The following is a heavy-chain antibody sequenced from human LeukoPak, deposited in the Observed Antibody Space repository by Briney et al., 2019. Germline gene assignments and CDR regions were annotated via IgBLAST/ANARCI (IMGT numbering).Heavy chain of an antibody. V-gene: IGHV3-48*01. Sequence: PGGSLRLSCAASGFTFSSYSMNWVRQAPGRGLKWISYISTSSSTIYYADSVKGRFTISRDNAKNSLYLQMNSLRAEDTAVYYCAKDEWRYWGQGTLVTVSS. J-gene: IGHJ4*02. CDR3: AKDEWRY. D-gene: IGHD3-3*01. CDR2: ISTSSSTI. CDR1: GFTFSSYS.